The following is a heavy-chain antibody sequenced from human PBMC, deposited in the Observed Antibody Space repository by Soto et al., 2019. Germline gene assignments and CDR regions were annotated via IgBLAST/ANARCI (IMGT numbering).Heavy chain of an antibody. CDR2: IYHSGST. D-gene: IGHD3-9*01. CDR3: ARAPRYFDILTGSYYFDY. J-gene: IGHJ4*02. V-gene: IGHV4-4*02. CDR1: GGSISSSNW. Sequence: TLSLTCAVSGGSISSSNWWSWVRQPPGKGLEWIGEIYHSGSTDYNPSLKSRVTISVDTSKNLFSLKVSSVTAADTAVYYCARAPRYFDILTGSYYFDYWGQGTLVTVSS.